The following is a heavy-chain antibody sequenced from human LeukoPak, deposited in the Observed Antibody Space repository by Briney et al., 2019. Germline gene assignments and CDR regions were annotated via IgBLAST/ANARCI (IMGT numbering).Heavy chain of an antibody. CDR3: ARLQTGYCSGGSCYAFDY. Sequence: GESLKISCKGSGYSFTSYWIGWVRQKPGKGLKWMGIIYPGDSDTRYSPSFQGQVTISADKSISTAYLQWSSLKASDTAMYYCARLQTGYCSGGSCYAFDYWGQGTLVTVSS. CDR2: IYPGDSDT. V-gene: IGHV5-51*01. J-gene: IGHJ4*02. D-gene: IGHD2-15*01. CDR1: GYSFTSYW.